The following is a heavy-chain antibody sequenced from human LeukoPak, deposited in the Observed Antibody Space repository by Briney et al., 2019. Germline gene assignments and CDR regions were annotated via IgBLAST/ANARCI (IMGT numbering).Heavy chain of an antibody. CDR3: ARADRAFDI. CDR1: GGSITSGDDY. CDR2: IYYSGST. V-gene: IGHV4-61*08. J-gene: IGHJ3*02. Sequence: SETLSLTCTVSGGSITSGDDYWSWIRQPPGKGLEWIGYIYYSGSTNYNPSLKSRVTISVDTSKNQFSLKLSSVTAADTAVYYCARADRAFDIWGQGTMVTVSS.